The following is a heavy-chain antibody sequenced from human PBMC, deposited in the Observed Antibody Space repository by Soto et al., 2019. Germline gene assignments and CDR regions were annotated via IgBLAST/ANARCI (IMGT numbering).Heavy chain of an antibody. CDR1: GGSVISGDYY. D-gene: IGHD5-18*01. Sequence: SETLSLTCTVSGGSVISGDYYWIWIRQPPGKGLEWIGYIYYSGNTNYNPSLKSRVIISVDTSKNLFSLKLTSVTAADTAVYYCARIPVDTSMIYWLDPWGQGTLVTVSS. V-gene: IGHV4-61*08. CDR3: ARIPVDTSMIYWLDP. CDR2: IYYSGNT. J-gene: IGHJ5*02.